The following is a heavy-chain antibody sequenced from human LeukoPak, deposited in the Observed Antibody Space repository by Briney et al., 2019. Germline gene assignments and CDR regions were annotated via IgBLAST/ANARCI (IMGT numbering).Heavy chain of an antibody. CDR1: GFTFSSYG. CDR2: IWYDGSNK. V-gene: IGHV3-30*02. D-gene: IGHD3-16*01. Sequence: GGSLRLSCSASGFTFSSYGMHWVRQAPGKGLEWVAVIWYDGSNKYYADSVKGRFTISRDNSKNTLYLQMNSLRAEDTAVYYCAKDSDDYVWGSHSPGDYWGQGTLVTVSS. J-gene: IGHJ4*02. CDR3: AKDSDDYVWGSHSPGDY.